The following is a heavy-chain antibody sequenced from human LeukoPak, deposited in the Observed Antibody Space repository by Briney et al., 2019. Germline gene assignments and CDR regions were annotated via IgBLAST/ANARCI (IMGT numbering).Heavy chain of an antibody. CDR3: TRTNYGDYNWFDP. V-gene: IGHV4-61*01. J-gene: IGHJ5*02. CDR1: GGAVSSGSYY. D-gene: IGHD4-17*01. Sequence: SETLSLTCTVSGGAVSSGSYYWIWIRQPPGQGLEWIGYIHYSGSTKYNPSLNSRVTMSVDTSKNQFSLKVTSVTAADTAIYYCTRTNYGDYNWFDPWGQGTLVTVSS. CDR2: IHYSGST.